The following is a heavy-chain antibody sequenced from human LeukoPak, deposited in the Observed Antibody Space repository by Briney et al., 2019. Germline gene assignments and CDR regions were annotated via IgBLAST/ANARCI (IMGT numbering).Heavy chain of an antibody. J-gene: IGHJ4*02. D-gene: IGHD2-8*01. CDR1: VFILRGDA. CDR3: AKDRPCINDVCHGDFDY. V-gene: IGHV3-23*01. CDR2: FSGIGGST. Sequence: GGSLRLFCAHCVFILRGDAMSWVPQAPGKGLEWVSPFSGIGGSTYYADSVKGRFTMSRDNSKNTVYLQMNSLRAEDKAVYYCAKDRPCINDVCHGDFDYLGQGTLVTVSS.